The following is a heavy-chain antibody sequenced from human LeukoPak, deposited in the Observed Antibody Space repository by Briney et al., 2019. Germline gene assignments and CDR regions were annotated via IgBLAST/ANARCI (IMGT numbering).Heavy chain of an antibody. CDR3: ARAGFWSGYLSYFDY. Sequence: GGSLRLSCAASGFTFSSYWMHWVRQAPGKGLVWVSRINSDGSGTAYADSVKGRFAISRDNAKNTLYLQMNSLRAEDTAVYYCARAGFWSGYLSYFDYWGQGTLVTVSS. V-gene: IGHV3-74*01. CDR2: INSDGSGT. D-gene: IGHD3-3*01. CDR1: GFTFSSYW. J-gene: IGHJ4*02.